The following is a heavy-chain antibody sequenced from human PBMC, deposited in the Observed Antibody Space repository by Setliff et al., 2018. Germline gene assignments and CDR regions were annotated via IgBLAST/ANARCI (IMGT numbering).Heavy chain of an antibody. CDR1: GFTFSSYG. CDR2: IWYDGSNK. V-gene: IGHV3-33*06. D-gene: IGHD3-9*01. J-gene: IGHJ3*02. Sequence: RLSCAASGFTFSSYGMHWVRQAPGKGLEWVAVIWYDGSNKYYADSVKGRFTISRDNSKNTLYLQMNSLRAEDTAVYYCAKNFRLTPTDLNAFDIWGQGTMVTVSS. CDR3: AKNFRLTPTDLNAFDI.